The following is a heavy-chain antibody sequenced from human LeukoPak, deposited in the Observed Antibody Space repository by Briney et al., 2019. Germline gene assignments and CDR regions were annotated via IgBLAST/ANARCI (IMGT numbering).Heavy chain of an antibody. CDR3: ARDPRYSSDWYVSWFDP. V-gene: IGHV3-30-3*01. CDR2: ISYDGSNK. Sequence: GGSLRLSCAASGFTFSSYAMHWVRQAPGKGLEWVAVISYDGSNKYYADSVKGRFTISRDNSKNTLYLQMNSLRAEDTAVYYCARDPRYSSDWYVSWFDPWGQGTLVTVSS. J-gene: IGHJ5*02. D-gene: IGHD6-19*01. CDR1: GFTFSSYA.